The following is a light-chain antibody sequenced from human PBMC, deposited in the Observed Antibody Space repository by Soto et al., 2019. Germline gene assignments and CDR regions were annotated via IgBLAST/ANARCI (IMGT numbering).Light chain of an antibody. CDR3: CSYSGSYTYV. CDR2: GVS. Sequence: QSVLTQPRSVSGSPGQSVTISCTGTSSDVGGYNYVSWYQQHPGKAPKLMIYGVSKRPSGVPDRFSGSKSGNTASLTISGLQAEDEADYYCCSYSGSYTYVFGTGNKVTVL. CDR1: SSDVGGYNY. V-gene: IGLV2-11*01. J-gene: IGLJ1*01.